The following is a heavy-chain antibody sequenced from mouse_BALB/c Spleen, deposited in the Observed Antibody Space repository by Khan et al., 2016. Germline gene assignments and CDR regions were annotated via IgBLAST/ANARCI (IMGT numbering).Heavy chain of an antibody. D-gene: IGHD1-1*01. CDR3: ARFYYGSSYWYFDV. V-gene: IGHV3-2*02. CDR2: ISYSGST. Sequence: EVQLQESGPGLVKPSQSLSLTCTVTGYSITSDYGWNWIRQFPGNKLEWMGYISYSGSTSYNPSLKSRISITRDTSKNQFFLQLNSVTTEDTATYYCARFYYGSSYWYFDVWGAGTTVTVSS. J-gene: IGHJ1*01. CDR1: GYSITSDYG.